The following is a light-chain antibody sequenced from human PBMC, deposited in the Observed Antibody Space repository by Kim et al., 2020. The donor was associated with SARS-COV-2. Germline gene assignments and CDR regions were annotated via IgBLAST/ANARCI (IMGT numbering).Light chain of an antibody. CDR3: QQYNNWLT. J-gene: IGKJ4*01. CDR2: GAS. V-gene: IGKV3-15*01. CDR1: QSVSSN. Sequence: SVSPGESATRSCRASQSVSSNLAWYQQKPGQAPRLLIYGASTRATGIPARFSGSGSGTEFTLTISSLQSEDFAVYYCQQYNNWLTFGGGTKVDIK.